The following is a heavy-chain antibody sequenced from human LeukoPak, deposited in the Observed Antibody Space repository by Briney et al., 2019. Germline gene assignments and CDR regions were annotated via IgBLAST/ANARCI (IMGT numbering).Heavy chain of an antibody. CDR3: AGTNSSGWYLEYYYYYMDV. D-gene: IGHD6-19*01. CDR2: ISSNGGST. V-gene: IGHV3-64*01. Sequence: GGSLRLSCAASGFTFSSYAMHWVRQAPGKGLEYVSAISSNGGSTYYANSVKGRFTISRDNSKNTLYLQMGSLRAEDMAVYYCAGTNSSGWYLEYYYYYMDVWGKGTTVTVSS. J-gene: IGHJ6*03. CDR1: GFTFSSYA.